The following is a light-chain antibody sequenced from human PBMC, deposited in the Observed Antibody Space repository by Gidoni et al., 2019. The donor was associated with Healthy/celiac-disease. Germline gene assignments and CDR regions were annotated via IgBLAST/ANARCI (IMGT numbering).Light chain of an antibody. CDR1: QSISSY. J-gene: IGKJ2*02. CDR3: RQSYSTPCT. Sequence: DLQMTQSPSSLSASVGDRVTITCRASQSISSYFNWYQQKPGKAPKLLIYAASSLQSGVPSRFSGSGSGTDFTLTISSLQPEDVATYYCRQSYSTPCTFGQGTKLEIK. V-gene: IGKV1-39*01. CDR2: AAS.